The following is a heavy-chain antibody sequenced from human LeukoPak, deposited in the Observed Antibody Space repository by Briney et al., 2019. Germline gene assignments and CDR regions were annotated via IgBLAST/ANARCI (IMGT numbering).Heavy chain of an antibody. CDR1: GFTFSSYA. D-gene: IGHD2-15*01. CDR2: ISGGGGST. J-gene: IGHJ4*02. V-gene: IGHV3-23*01. CDR3: AKDPCSGGSCYSGAFDY. Sequence: TGGSLRLSCAASGFTFSSYAMSWVRQAPGKGLEWVSAISGGGGSTYYADSVKGRFTISRDNSKNTLYLQMNSLRAEDTAVYYCAKDPCSGGSCYSGAFDYWGQGTLVTVSS.